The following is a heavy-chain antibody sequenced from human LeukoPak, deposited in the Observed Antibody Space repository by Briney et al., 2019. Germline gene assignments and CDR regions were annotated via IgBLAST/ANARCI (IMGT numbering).Heavy chain of an antibody. Sequence: GGSLRLSCAASGFTFSTYAMSWVRQAPGEGLQWVSAISGSGVSTYYADSVKGRFTISRDNSKNTLYLQMNSLRAEDTAVYYCAKSWLRLGGDYWGQGTLVTVSS. CDR2: ISGSGVST. J-gene: IGHJ4*02. CDR3: AKSWLRLGGDY. V-gene: IGHV3-23*01. D-gene: IGHD5-12*01. CDR1: GFTFSTYA.